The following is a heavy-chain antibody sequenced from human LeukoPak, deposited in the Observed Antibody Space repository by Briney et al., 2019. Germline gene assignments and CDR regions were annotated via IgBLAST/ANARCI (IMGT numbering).Heavy chain of an antibody. Sequence: ASVNVSCTASGYTFTPYYIHWVRQAPGQGLEWMGWIDTNTGATKYAQKFQGRVTITRDTSTGTAYMELSSLISGDTALYYCASEAFCAGGSCNVQRVASWGPGTLVTVSS. CDR3: ASEAFCAGGSCNVQRVAS. D-gene: IGHD2-8*02. V-gene: IGHV1-2*02. CDR1: GYTFTPYY. CDR2: IDTNTGAT. J-gene: IGHJ4*02.